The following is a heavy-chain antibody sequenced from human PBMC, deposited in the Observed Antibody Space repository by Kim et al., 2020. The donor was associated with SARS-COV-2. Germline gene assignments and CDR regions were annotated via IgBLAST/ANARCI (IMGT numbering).Heavy chain of an antibody. V-gene: IGHV3-53*01. D-gene: IGHD1-26*01. J-gene: IGHJ4*02. Sequence: GGSLRLSCAASGFTVSSNYMSWVRQAPGKGLEWVSVIYSGGSTYYADTVKSRFTISTDNSKNTLYLQMNSLKTEDTAVYYCASNIVGASFDYWGQGTLVTVSS. CDR1: GFTVSSNY. CDR2: IYSGGST. CDR3: ASNIVGASFDY.